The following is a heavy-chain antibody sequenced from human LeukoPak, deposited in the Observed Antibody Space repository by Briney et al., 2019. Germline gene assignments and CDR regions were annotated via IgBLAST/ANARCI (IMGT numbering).Heavy chain of an antibody. CDR2: INHSGNT. V-gene: IGHV4-34*01. D-gene: IGHD2/OR15-2a*01. J-gene: IGHJ4*02. Sequence: SETLSLTCAVYGGSFSGYYWSWIPQPPGKGLEWIGEINHSGNTNYNPSLKSRVTMSVDTSKNQFSLKLSSVTAADTAVYYCAGLTLASLSFDYWGQGTLVTVS. CDR1: GGSFSGYY. CDR3: AGLTLASLSFDY.